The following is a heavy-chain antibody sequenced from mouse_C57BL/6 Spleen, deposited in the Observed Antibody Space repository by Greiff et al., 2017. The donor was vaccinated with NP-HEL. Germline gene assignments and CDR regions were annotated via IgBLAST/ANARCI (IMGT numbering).Heavy chain of an antibody. CDR3: ARLRRGYFDV. J-gene: IGHJ1*03. Sequence: EVQLVESEGGLVQPGSSMKLSCTASGFTFSDYYMAWVRQVPEKGLEWVANINYDGSSTYYLDSLKSRFIISRDNSKNILYLQMSSLKSEDTATYYCARLRRGYFDVWGTGTTVTVSS. V-gene: IGHV5-16*01. CDR1: GFTFSDYY. D-gene: IGHD1-1*01. CDR2: INYDGSST.